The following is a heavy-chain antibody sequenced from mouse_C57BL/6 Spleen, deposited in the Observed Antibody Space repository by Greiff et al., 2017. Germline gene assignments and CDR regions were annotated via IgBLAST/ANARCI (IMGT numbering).Heavy chain of an antibody. CDR3: ARQLTGTYWYFDV. J-gene: IGHJ1*03. Sequence: QVQLQQSGAELVKPGASVKISCKASGYAFSSYWMNWVKQRPGKGLEWIGQIYPGDGDTNYNGKFKGKATLTADKSSSKAYMQLSSLTSEDSAVYFCARQLTGTYWYFDVWGTGTTVTVSS. CDR1: GYAFSSYW. D-gene: IGHD4-1*01. V-gene: IGHV1-80*01. CDR2: IYPGDGDT.